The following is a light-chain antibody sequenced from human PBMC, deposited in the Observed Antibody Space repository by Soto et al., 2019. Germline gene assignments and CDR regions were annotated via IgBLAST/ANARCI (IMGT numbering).Light chain of an antibody. CDR3: CSYAGSHTPWV. V-gene: IGLV2-11*01. CDR2: DVN. Sequence: QLVLTQPRSVSGSPGQSVTISCTGTSSDVGGYNYVSWYQQHPGKAPKLMIYDVNKWPSGVPHRFSGSKSGNTASLTISGLQAEDEADYHCCSYAGSHTPWVFGGGTKVTVL. J-gene: IGLJ3*02. CDR1: SSDVGGYNY.